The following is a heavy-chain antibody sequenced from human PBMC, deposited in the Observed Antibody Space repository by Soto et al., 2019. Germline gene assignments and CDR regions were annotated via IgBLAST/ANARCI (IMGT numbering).Heavy chain of an antibody. CDR2: IYRSGSA. D-gene: IGHD2-21*01. V-gene: IGHV4-30-2*01. J-gene: IGHJ3*01. CDR3: ARGPYDCGALYSGFDV. CDR1: GGSISSGDYS. Sequence: QLQLQESGSGLVKPSQTPSLTCAVSGGSISSGDYSWSWIRQPPGKGLEWIGYIYRSGSAFYSPSLKSRVIVSVDRTKNQFSLEVNSVTAADTAVYYCARGPYDCGALYSGFDVWGQGTMVTVSS.